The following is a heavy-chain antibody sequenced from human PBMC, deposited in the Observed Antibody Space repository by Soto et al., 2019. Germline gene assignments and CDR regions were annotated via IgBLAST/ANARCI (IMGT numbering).Heavy chain of an antibody. CDR1: GGSISSYY. CDR2: IYYSWST. CDR3: ERWQPGRPFYYYFDGMDG. Sequence: SETLSLTCTDSGGSISSYYWSWIRQPPGKGLEWIGYIYYSWSTICSLALKRRITISVDTSKHLFSLQLGSVSAADAGVYFCERWQPGRPFYYYFDGMDGWGQGTAVKVPS. D-gene: IGHD2-2*01. V-gene: IGHV4-59*01. J-gene: IGHJ6*02.